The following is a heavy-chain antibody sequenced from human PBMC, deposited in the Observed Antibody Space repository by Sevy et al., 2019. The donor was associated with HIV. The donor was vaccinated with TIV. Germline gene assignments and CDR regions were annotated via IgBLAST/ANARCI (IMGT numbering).Heavy chain of an antibody. CDR1: GFTFSSYA. D-gene: IGHD2-8*02. J-gene: IGHJ6*02. Sequence: GGSLRLSCAASGFTFSSYAMSWVRQAPGKGLEWVSDISGSGGSTYYADSVKGRFTISRDNFKNTLYLQMNSLRAEDTAVYYCAKSYCTGGVCGYYYYGMDVWGQGTTVTVSS. CDR3: AKSYCTGGVCGYYYYGMDV. CDR2: ISGSGGST. V-gene: IGHV3-23*01.